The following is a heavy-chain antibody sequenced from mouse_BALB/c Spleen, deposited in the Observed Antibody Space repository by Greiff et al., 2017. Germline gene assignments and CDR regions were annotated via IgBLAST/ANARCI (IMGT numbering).Heavy chain of an antibody. J-gene: IGHJ2*01. CDR1: GYTFTSYV. V-gene: IGHV1-14*01. CDR3: ARSRNFHGDDY. CDR2: INPYNDGT. Sequence: EVQLQQSGPELVKPGASVKMSCKASGYTFTSYVMHWVKQKPGQGLEWIGYINPYNDGTKYNEKFKGKATLTSDKSSSTAYMELSSLTSEDSAVYYCARSRNFHGDDYWGQGTTLTVSS. D-gene: IGHD2-1*01.